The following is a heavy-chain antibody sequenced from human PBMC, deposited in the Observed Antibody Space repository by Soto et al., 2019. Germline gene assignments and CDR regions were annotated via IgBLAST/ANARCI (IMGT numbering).Heavy chain of an antibody. CDR2: INPSGGST. D-gene: IGHD2-2*01. CDR1: GYTFTSYY. J-gene: IGHJ6*02. V-gene: IGHV1-46*01. Sequence: ASVKVSCKASGYTFTSYYMHWVRQAPGQGLEWMGIINPSGGSTSYAQKFQGRVTMTRDTSTSTVYMELSSLRSEDTAVYYCARDADKEDIVVVPAGGMDVWGQGTTVTVSS. CDR3: ARDADKEDIVVVPAGGMDV.